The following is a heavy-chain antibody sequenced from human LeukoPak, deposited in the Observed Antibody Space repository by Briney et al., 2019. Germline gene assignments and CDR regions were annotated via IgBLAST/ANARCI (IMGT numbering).Heavy chain of an antibody. J-gene: IGHJ6*03. D-gene: IGHD2-8*01. Sequence: SSETLSLTCAVYGGSFSGYYWSWIRQPPGKGLEWIGEINHSGSTNYNPSLKSRVTISVDTSKNQFSLKLSSGTAADTAVYYCARQAIVLMVYAIVRVDYYYYYYMDVWGKGTTVTVSS. CDR3: ARQAIVLMVYAIVRVDYYYYYYMDV. CDR2: INHSGST. CDR1: GGSFSGYY. V-gene: IGHV4-34*01.